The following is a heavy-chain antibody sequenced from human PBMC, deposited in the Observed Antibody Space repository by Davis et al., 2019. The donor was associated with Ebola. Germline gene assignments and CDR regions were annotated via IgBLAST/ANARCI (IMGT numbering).Heavy chain of an antibody. Sequence: AASVKVSCKASGYTFTGYYIHWVRQAPGLGLEWMGRINPNSGGTNFGHNFQGRVSMTRDTSINTAYLELSRLTSDDTAVYYCAREKGKITVNREGAAMDVWGKGTTVIVS. D-gene: IGHD3-10*01. V-gene: IGHV1-2*06. CDR1: GYTFTGYY. CDR2: INPNSGGT. J-gene: IGHJ6*04. CDR3: AREKGKITVNREGAAMDV.